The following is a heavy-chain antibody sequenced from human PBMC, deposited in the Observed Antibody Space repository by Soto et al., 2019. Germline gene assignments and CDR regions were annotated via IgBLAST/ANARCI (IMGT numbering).Heavy chain of an antibody. CDR3: ARDPEKYSGSDLGIDY. V-gene: IGHV3-48*03. D-gene: IGHD5-12*01. J-gene: IGHJ4*02. CDR2: ISSSGKTI. Sequence: SLRLSCAASGFTFTNYEMNWVRQAPGKGLEWTSYISSSGKTISYADSAKGRFTISRDNAKNSLYLQMNSLRAEDTAVYYCARDPEKYSGSDLGIDYWGQGTLVTVSS. CDR1: GFTFTNYE.